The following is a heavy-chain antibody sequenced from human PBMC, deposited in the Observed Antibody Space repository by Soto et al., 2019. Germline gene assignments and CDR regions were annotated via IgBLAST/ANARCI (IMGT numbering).Heavy chain of an antibody. V-gene: IGHV3-23*01. D-gene: IGHD3-10*01. J-gene: IGHJ6*02. CDR2: ISGSGGST. Sequence: GGSLRLSCAASGFTFSSYAMSWVRQAPGKGLEWVSAISGSGGSTYYADSVKGRFTISRDNSKNTLYLQMNSLRAEDTAVYYCARSLPNYGSGSLGVYYGMDVWGQGTTVTVSS. CDR1: GFTFSSYA. CDR3: ARSLPNYGSGSLGVYYGMDV.